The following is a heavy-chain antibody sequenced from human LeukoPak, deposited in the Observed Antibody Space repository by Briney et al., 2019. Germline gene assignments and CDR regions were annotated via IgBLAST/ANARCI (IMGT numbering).Heavy chain of an antibody. Sequence: SVKVSCQASGGTFSSYAISWVRQAPGQGLEWMGGIIPIFGTANYAQKFQGRVTITADESTSTAYMELSSLRSEDTAVYYCAREDFYDSGSNDYWGQGTLVTVSS. CDR3: AREDFYDSGSNDY. J-gene: IGHJ4*02. D-gene: IGHD3-22*01. V-gene: IGHV1-69*01. CDR1: GGTFSSYA. CDR2: IIPIFGTA.